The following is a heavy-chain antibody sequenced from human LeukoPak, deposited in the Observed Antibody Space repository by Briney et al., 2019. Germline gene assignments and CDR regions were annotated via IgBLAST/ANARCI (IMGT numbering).Heavy chain of an antibody. CDR1: GFTFSSYG. CDR2: ISYDGSNK. D-gene: IGHD4-11*01. J-gene: IGHJ4*02. Sequence: PGGSLRLSCAASGFTFSSYGMHWVRQAPGKGLEWVAVISYDGSNKYYADSVKGRFTISRDNSKNTLYLQMNSLRAEDTAVYYCAKDSGLLALTTVMAWWGQGTLVTVSS. V-gene: IGHV3-30*18. CDR3: AKDSGLLALTTVMAW.